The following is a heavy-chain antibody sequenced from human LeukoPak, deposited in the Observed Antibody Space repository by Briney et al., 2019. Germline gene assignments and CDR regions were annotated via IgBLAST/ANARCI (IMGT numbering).Heavy chain of an antibody. J-gene: IGHJ3*02. CDR2: IYYSGST. V-gene: IGHV4-31*03. CDR3: ARDLSVISAKGSAFDI. Sequence: SGTLSLTCTVSGGSISSGGYYWSWIRQPPGKGLGWIGYIYYSGSTYYNPSLKSRVTISVDTSKNQFSLKLSSVTAADTAVYYCARDLSVISAKGSAFDIWGQGTMVTVSS. D-gene: IGHD4-11*01. CDR1: GGSISSGGYY.